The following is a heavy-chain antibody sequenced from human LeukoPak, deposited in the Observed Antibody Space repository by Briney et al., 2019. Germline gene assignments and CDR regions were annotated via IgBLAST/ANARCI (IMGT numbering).Heavy chain of an antibody. Sequence: SETLSLTCAVSGYSISSGYFWGWIRQHPGKGLEWIGSIYHSGSTYYNPSLKSRVTISVDTSKNQFSLKLSSVTAADTAVYYCARASSSGWGFRDYWGQGTLVTVSS. CDR2: IYHSGST. J-gene: IGHJ4*02. CDR3: ARASSSGWGFRDY. CDR1: GYSISSGYF. D-gene: IGHD6-19*01. V-gene: IGHV4-38-2*01.